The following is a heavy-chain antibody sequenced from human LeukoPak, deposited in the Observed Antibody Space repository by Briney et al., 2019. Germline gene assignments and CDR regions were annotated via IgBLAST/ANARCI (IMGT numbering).Heavy chain of an antibody. D-gene: IGHD2-2*01. CDR2: IIPIFGTV. J-gene: IGHJ5*02. V-gene: IGHV1-69*13. CDR1: GGTFSSYA. CDR3: ATLVPAARWFDP. Sequence: SVKVSCKASGGTFSSYAISWVRQAPGQGLEWMGGIIPIFGTVNYAQKFQGRVTITADESTSTAYMELSSLRSEDTAVYYCATLVPAARWFDPWGQGTLVTVSS.